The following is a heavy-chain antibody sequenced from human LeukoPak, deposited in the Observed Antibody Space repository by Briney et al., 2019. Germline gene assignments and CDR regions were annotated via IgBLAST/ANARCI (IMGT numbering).Heavy chain of an antibody. Sequence: ASVKVSCKASGYTFTSYDINWVRQAPGQGLEWMGWINTNTGNPTYAQGFTGRFVFSLDTSVSTAYLQISSLKAEDTAVYYCAREQGYCSSTSCYIPDAFDIWGQGTMVTVSS. V-gene: IGHV7-4-1*02. CDR1: GYTFTSYD. J-gene: IGHJ3*02. D-gene: IGHD2-2*02. CDR3: AREQGYCSSTSCYIPDAFDI. CDR2: INTNTGNP.